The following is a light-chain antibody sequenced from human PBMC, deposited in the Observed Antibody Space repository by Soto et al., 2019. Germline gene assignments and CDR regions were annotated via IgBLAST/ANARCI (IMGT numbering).Light chain of an antibody. Sequence: EIVLTQSPGTLSLSPGERAPLSCRASQSVSSSYLAWYQQKPGQAPRPLIYGASSRAIGIPDRFSGSGSGTDFTLTISRLEPEDFAVYYCQQYGSSPWTFGQGTKVDIE. CDR1: QSVSSSY. CDR2: GAS. V-gene: IGKV3-20*01. CDR3: QQYGSSPWT. J-gene: IGKJ1*01.